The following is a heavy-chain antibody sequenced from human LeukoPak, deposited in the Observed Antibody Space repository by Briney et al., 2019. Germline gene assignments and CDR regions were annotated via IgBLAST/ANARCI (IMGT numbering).Heavy chain of an antibody. CDR1: GGTFISYA. Sequence: GSSVKVSCKASGGTFISYAISWVRQAPGQGLEWMGGIIPIFGTANYAQKFQGRVTITADESTSTAYMELSSLRSEDTAVYYCARLRGCTGEFDYWGQGTLVTVSS. CDR2: IIPIFGTA. CDR3: ARLRGCTGEFDY. V-gene: IGHV1-69*01. D-gene: IGHD1-14*01. J-gene: IGHJ4*02.